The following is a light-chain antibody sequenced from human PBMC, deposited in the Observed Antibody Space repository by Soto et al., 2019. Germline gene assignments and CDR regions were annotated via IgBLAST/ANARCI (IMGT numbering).Light chain of an antibody. V-gene: IGKV1-27*01. J-gene: IGKJ1*01. CDR3: QKYNSAPWT. CDR1: QGISNY. Sequence: DIQMTQSPSSLSTSVGDRVTITCRVSQGISNYLSWYQQKPGTVPKLLIYAASTLQSWGPSRFSGSGSGTDFTLTISSLQPEDVATYYCQKYNSAPWTCGQGTKVEIK. CDR2: AAS.